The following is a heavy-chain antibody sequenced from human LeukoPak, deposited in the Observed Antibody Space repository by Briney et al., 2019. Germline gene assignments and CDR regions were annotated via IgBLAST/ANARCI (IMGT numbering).Heavy chain of an antibody. CDR3: TPAPYYYGSGSYYDDY. CDR2: IKSKTDGGTT. CDR1: GFTVSSNY. Sequence: GGSLRLSCAASGFTVSSNYMNWVRQAPGKGLEWVGRIKSKTDGGTTDYAAPVKGRFTISRDDSKNTLYLQMNSLKTEDTAVYYCTPAPYYYGSGSYYDDYWGQGTLVTVSS. D-gene: IGHD3-10*01. J-gene: IGHJ4*02. V-gene: IGHV3-15*07.